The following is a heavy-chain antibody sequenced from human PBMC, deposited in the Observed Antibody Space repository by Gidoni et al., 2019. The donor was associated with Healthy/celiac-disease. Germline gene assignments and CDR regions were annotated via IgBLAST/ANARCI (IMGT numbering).Heavy chain of an antibody. V-gene: IGHV3-21*01. D-gene: IGHD3-10*01. CDR1: GFTFSSYS. CDR3: ARDRGAGIMDV. CDR2: ISSSSSYI. Sequence: EVQLVESGGGLVKPGGALRLSCAASGFTFSSYSMNWVRQAPGKGLEWVSSISSSSSYISYAVSVQFRFTISSDNATHSLYLHMHSLRAEATAVYYCARDRGAGIMDVWGQGTPVTVSS. J-gene: IGHJ6*02.